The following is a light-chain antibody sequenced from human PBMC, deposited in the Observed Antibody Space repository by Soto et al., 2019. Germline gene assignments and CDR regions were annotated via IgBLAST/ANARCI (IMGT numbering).Light chain of an antibody. Sequence: EIVLTQSPGTLSLSPGERTTLSCRASQTLGTKYLAWYQQKPGQAPSLLIYDTSNRATGVPDRFSCSGSGTDFTLTISRLEPEDFAVYYCHYYGTSPPNTFGQGTKLEIK. CDR1: QTLGTKY. V-gene: IGKV3-20*01. CDR3: HYYGTSPPNT. CDR2: DTS. J-gene: IGKJ2*01.